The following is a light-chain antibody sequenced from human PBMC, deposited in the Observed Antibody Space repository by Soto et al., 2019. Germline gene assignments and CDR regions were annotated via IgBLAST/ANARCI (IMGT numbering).Light chain of an antibody. J-gene: IGKJ1*01. CDR2: GAS. CDR1: QSVSNSY. Sequence: EIVLTQSPGTLSLSPGERATLSCRASQSVSNSYLAWYHQKPGQAPRLLIYGASTRASGIPDRFSGSGSETDFTLTITRLEPEDFSVYYCQQYGSSSSWTFGQGTKVEIK. V-gene: IGKV3-20*01. CDR3: QQYGSSSSWT.